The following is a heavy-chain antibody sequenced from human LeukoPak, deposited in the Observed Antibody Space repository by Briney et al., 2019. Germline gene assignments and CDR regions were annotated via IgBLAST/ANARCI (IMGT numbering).Heavy chain of an antibody. CDR1: GYTFTSYG. D-gene: IGHD6-6*01. CDR3: AILSRYSSSSGEDY. CDR2: ISAYNGNT. Sequence: GASVKVSCKASGYTFTSYGISWARQAPGQGLEWMGWISAYNGNTNYAQKLQGRVTMTTDTSTSTAYMELRSLRSDDTAVYYCAILSRYSSSSGEDYWGQGTLVTVSS. V-gene: IGHV1-18*01. J-gene: IGHJ4*02.